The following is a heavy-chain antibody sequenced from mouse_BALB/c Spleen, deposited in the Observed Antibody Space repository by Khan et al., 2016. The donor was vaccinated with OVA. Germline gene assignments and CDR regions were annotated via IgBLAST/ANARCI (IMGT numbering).Heavy chain of an antibody. CDR3: AREDYYGSACYAMDD. CDR2: IAPGSGST. J-gene: IGHJ4*01. CDR1: GYTFTSSC. V-gene: IGHV1S41*01. Sequence: DLVKPGASVKLSCKASGYTFTSSCINWIKQRPGQGLEWIGRIAPGSGSTYYNAMFKGKATLTVDTSSSTAYLQLSSLSSEDSAVYFCAREDYYGSACYAMDDWGEGTSVTVSS. D-gene: IGHD1-1*01.